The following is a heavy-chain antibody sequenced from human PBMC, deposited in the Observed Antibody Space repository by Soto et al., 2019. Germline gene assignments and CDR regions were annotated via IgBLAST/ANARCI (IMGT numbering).Heavy chain of an antibody. Sequence: RGESLKISCKASGYKFTSYWIAWVRQMPGKGLEWMGIIYAGDSDTKYSPSLQGQVTMSVDKSINTAYLQWRSVKASDTAMYYCARARAAAGGLCDYWGQGTLVTVSS. CDR3: ARARAAAGGLCDY. CDR2: IYAGDSDT. J-gene: IGHJ4*02. V-gene: IGHV5-51*01. CDR1: GYKFTSYW. D-gene: IGHD6-13*01.